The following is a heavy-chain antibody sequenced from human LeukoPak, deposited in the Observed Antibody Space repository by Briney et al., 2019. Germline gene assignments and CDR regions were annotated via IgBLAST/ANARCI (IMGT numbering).Heavy chain of an antibody. CDR3: ARSGRGNSAGFDC. CDR1: GGSISRSDHY. Sequence: PSQTLSLTCSVSGGSISRSDHYWSWIRQPPGKGLEWIGNIYYNGITYYNPSLKSRVTMSVDTSQNQFSLKLTSVTAADTAVYYCARSGRGNSAGFDCWGQGTLVTVSS. J-gene: IGHJ4*02. D-gene: IGHD3-10*01. V-gene: IGHV4-30-4*01. CDR2: IYYNGIT.